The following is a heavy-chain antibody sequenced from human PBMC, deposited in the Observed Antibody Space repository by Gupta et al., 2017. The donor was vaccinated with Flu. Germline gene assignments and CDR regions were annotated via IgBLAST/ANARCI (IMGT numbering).Heavy chain of an antibody. CDR2: ISSSGVT. J-gene: IGHJ5*02. CDR3: ARGHWDA. Sequence: VQLEESGGGLVLPGGYLRLSCVGSAFTFSPYEMNWVRLAPGKRLEWISFISSSGVTYYTDSVRGRFTISRDNAKNSVYLQMDNLRVEDTAIYYCARGHWDAWGQGTLVTVSS. V-gene: IGHV3-48*03. CDR1: AFTFSPYE.